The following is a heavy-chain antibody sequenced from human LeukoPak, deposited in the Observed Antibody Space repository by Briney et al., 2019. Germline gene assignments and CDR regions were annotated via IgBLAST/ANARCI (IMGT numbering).Heavy chain of an antibody. J-gene: IGHJ4*02. CDR1: GYHFTDYY. Sequence: ASVKVSCTASGYHFTDYYIHWVRLAPGQGLEWMGWINPKSGGTHYAQKFQGRVSMTRDTSINTAYLELSSLRSNDTAVYYCARTREGVWGSYSPWGQGTLVTVSS. D-gene: IGHD3-16*01. CDR3: ARTREGVWGSYSP. V-gene: IGHV1-2*02. CDR2: INPKSGGT.